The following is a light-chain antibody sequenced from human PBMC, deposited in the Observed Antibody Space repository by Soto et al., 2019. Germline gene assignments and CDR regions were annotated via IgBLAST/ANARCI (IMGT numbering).Light chain of an antibody. CDR2: GAS. V-gene: IGKV3-20*01. CDR1: QSVSKY. Sequence: EIVLTQSPGTLALSPGEGATLSCRASQSVSKYLAWYQQKPGQAPRLLIYGASSSATVIPDSFSGSGSGTDFTLTISRLEPEDFAVYYCQQYGGSPQTFGQGTKVEIK. J-gene: IGKJ1*01. CDR3: QQYGGSPQT.